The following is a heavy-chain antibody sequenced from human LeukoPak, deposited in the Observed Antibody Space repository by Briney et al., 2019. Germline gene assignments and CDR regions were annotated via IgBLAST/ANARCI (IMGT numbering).Heavy chain of an antibody. CDR3: ARGAFAPCGPWCYYYYYMDV. D-gene: IGHD2-8*01. V-gene: IGHV4-39*01. CDR2: IYYSGST. Sequence: PSETLSLTCTVSGGSISSSSYYWGWIRQPPGKGLEWIGSIYYSGSTYYNPSLKSRVTISVDTSKNQFSLKLSSVTAADTAVYYCARGAFAPCGPWCYYYYYMDVWGKGTTVTVSS. J-gene: IGHJ6*03. CDR1: GGSISSSSYY.